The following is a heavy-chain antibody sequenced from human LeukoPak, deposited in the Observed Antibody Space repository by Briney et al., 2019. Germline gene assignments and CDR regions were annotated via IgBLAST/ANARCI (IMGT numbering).Heavy chain of an antibody. V-gene: IGHV3-21*01. D-gene: IGHD1-26*01. CDR2: ISSSSSYI. CDR1: GFTFGDYA. J-gene: IGHJ4*02. Sequence: PGRSLRLSCTASGFTFGDYAMSWFRQAPGKGLEWVSSISSSSSYIYYADSVKGRFTISRDNAKNSLYLQMNSLRAEDTAVYYCARDSEWELPDYWGQGTLVTVSS. CDR3: ARDSEWELPDY.